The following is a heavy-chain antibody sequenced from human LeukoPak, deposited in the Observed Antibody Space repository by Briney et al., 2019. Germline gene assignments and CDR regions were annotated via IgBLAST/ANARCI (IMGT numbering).Heavy chain of an antibody. D-gene: IGHD3-10*01. CDR1: GFTFSSYG. Sequence: GGSLRLSCAASGFTFSSYGMHWVRQAPGKGLEWVAFIRYDGSNIYYADSVKGRFTISRDNSKNTLYLQMNSLRAEDTAVYYCATDTYYYGSGSPDALDYWGQGTLVTVSS. J-gene: IGHJ4*02. CDR2: IRYDGSNI. CDR3: ATDTYYYGSGSPDALDY. V-gene: IGHV3-30*02.